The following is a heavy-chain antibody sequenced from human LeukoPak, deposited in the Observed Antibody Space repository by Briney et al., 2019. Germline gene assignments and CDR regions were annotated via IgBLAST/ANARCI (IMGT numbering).Heavy chain of an antibody. D-gene: IGHD3-22*01. Sequence: GASVKVPCKASGYTFTGYYMHWVRQAPGQGLEWMGWINPNSGGTNYAQKFQGRVTMTRDTSISTAYMELSRLRSDDTAVYYCAVDSSGYYYVGNDAFDIWGQGTMVTVSS. CDR2: INPNSGGT. V-gene: IGHV1-2*02. J-gene: IGHJ3*02. CDR1: GYTFTGYY. CDR3: AVDSSGYYYVGNDAFDI.